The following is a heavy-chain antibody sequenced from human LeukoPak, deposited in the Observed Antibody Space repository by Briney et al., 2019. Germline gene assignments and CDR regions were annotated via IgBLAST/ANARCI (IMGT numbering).Heavy chain of an antibody. V-gene: IGHV4-59*01. CDR2: IYYSGST. D-gene: IGHD2-21*01. J-gene: IGHJ4*02. CDR3: ARHPLLDVFDY. Sequence: SETLSLTCTVSGGSISSYYWSWIRQPPGKGLEWIGYIYYSGSTNYNPSLKSRVTISVDTSKNQFSLKLSSMTAADTAVYYCARHPLLDVFDYWGQGTLVTVSS. CDR1: GGSISSYY.